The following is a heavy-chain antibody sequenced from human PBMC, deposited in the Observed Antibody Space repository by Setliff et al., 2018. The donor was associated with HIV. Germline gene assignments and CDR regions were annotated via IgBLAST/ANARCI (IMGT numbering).Heavy chain of an antibody. Sequence: SETLSLTCAVYGGSFSGCYWGWIRQPPGKGLEWIGEINHSGSTNYNPSLKSRVTISVDTSKNQFSLKLSSVTAADTAVYYCNIYYYYYMDVWGKGTTVTVSS. CDR2: INHSGST. J-gene: IGHJ6*03. CDR1: GGSFSGCY. CDR3: NIYYYYYMDV. V-gene: IGHV4-34*01.